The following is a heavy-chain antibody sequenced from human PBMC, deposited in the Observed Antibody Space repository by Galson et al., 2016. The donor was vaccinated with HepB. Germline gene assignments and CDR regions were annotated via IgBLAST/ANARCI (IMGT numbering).Heavy chain of an antibody. CDR1: GFTFSSYS. CDR2: ISSSSSTI. D-gene: IGHD4-23*01. Sequence: SLRLSCAASGFTFSSYSMNWVRQAPGKGLEWISYISSSSSTIYYADSVKGRFTISRDNAKNSLYLQMNSLRDEDRAVYYCARGDNSGRGSFDHWGQGTLVTVSS. CDR3: ARGDNSGRGSFDH. J-gene: IGHJ5*02. V-gene: IGHV3-48*02.